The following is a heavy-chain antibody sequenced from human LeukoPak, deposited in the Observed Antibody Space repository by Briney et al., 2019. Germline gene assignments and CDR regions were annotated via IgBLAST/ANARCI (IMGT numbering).Heavy chain of an antibody. CDR3: AKGGHYYDSSGYYYDFDY. CDR2: ISWNSGSI. J-gene: IGHJ4*02. Sequence: GGSLRLSCAASGFTFDDYAMHWVRQAPGKGLEWVSGISWNSGSIGYADSVKGRFTISRDNAKNSLYLQMNSLRAEDMALYYCAKGGHYYDSSGYYYDFDYWGQGTLVTVSS. CDR1: GFTFDDYA. D-gene: IGHD3-22*01. V-gene: IGHV3-9*03.